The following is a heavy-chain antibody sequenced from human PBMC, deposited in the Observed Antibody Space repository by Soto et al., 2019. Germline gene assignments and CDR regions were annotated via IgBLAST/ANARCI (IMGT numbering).Heavy chain of an antibody. V-gene: IGHV3-21*01. D-gene: IGHD3-3*01. Sequence: GGSLRLSCAASGFTFSNYSMNWVRQAPGKGLEWVSSISGSSSYIYYADSVKGRFTISRDNAKNSLSLQMNSLRAEDTAVYYCAKDRYDFWSGYYYYYGMDVWGQGTTVTVSS. CDR1: GFTFSNYS. CDR2: ISGSSSYI. CDR3: AKDRYDFWSGYYYYYGMDV. J-gene: IGHJ6*02.